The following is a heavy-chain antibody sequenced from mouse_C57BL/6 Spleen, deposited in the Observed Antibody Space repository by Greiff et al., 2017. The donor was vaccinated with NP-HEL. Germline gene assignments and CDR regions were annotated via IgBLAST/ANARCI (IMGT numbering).Heavy chain of an antibody. CDR2: INPGSGGT. CDR1: GYAFTNYL. Sequence: QVQLQQSGAELVRPGTSVKVSCKASGYAFTNYLIEWVKQRPGQGLEWIGVINPGSGGTNYTEKFKGKATLTADKSSSTAYMQLSSLTSEDSAVYFCARTNSSGAMDYWGQGTSVTVSS. D-gene: IGHD1-1*01. J-gene: IGHJ4*01. V-gene: IGHV1-54*01. CDR3: ARTNSSGAMDY.